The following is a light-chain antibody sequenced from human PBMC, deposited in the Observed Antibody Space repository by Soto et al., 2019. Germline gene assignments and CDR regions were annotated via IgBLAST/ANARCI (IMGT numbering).Light chain of an antibody. CDR2: GVS. CDR1: TSDLGGYNH. J-gene: IGLJ1*01. V-gene: IGLV2-14*01. Sequence: QSALTQPASVSGSPGQSIPISCTGTTSDLGGYNHVSWYQQHPDKAPKLLISGVSHRPSGVSYRFSGSKSGNTASLTISGLQAEDEADYYCSSYASGSTPYVFGTGTKLTVL. CDR3: SSYASGSTPYV.